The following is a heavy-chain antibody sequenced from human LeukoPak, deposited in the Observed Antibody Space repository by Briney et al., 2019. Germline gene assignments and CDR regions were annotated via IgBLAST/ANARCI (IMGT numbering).Heavy chain of an antibody. Sequence: PGGSLRLSCAASGFTFSSYAMSWVRQTPGKGLEWVSAISGSGGSTYYADSVKGRFTISRDNSKHTLYLQMNSLRAEDTAVYYCAKGDFWSGYSDYWGQGTLVTVSS. J-gene: IGHJ4*02. CDR3: AKGDFWSGYSDY. CDR1: GFTFSSYA. V-gene: IGHV3-23*01. CDR2: ISGSGGST. D-gene: IGHD3-3*01.